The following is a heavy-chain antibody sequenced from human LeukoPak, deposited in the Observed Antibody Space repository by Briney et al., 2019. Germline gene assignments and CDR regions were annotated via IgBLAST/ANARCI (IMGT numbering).Heavy chain of an antibody. Sequence: PGGSLRLSCAASGFTFSSYSMNWVRQAPGKGLEWVSSISSSSSYIYYADSVKGRFTISRDNAKNSLYLQMNSLRAEDTAVYHCAKAIDQNWFDPWGQGTLVTVSS. CDR2: ISSSSSYI. CDR1: GFTFSSYS. D-gene: IGHD2-2*01. J-gene: IGHJ5*02. CDR3: AKAIDQNWFDP. V-gene: IGHV3-21*01.